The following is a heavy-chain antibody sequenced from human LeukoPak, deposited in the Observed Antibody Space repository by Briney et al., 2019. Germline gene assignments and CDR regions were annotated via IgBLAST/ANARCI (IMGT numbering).Heavy chain of an antibody. D-gene: IGHD1-26*01. J-gene: IGHJ5*02. CDR2: INPNSGGT. CDR3: ARVPRYSGSYNP. CDR1: GYTFTCYY. V-gene: IGHV1-2*06. Sequence: ASVKVSCKASGYTFTCYYMHWVRQAPGQGLEWMGRINPNSGGTNYAQKFQGRVTMTRDTSISTAYMELSRLRSDDTAVYYCARVPRYSGSYNPWGQGTLVTVSS.